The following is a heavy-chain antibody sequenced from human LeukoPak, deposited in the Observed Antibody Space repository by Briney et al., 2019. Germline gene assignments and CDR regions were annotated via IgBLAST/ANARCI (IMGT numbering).Heavy chain of an antibody. V-gene: IGHV3-21*01. CDR1: GFTFSSYS. CDR3: ARLRRNSDRSGFYYYYDN. Sequence: SGGSLRLSCAASGFTFSSYSFNWVRQAPGKGLEWVSSINTVSSYIYYADSVRGRFTISRDNAENSLWLQMNSLRAEDSAVYYCARLRRNSDRSGFYYYYDNWGQGTLVTVS. D-gene: IGHD3-22*01. CDR2: INTVSSYI. J-gene: IGHJ4*02.